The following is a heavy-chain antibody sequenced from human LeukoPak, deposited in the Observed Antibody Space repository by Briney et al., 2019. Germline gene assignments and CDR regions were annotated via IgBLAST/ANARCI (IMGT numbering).Heavy chain of an antibody. Sequence: GGSLRPSCAASGFTFSSYSMNWVRQAPGKGLEWVSYISSSSSTIYYADSVKGRFTISRDNAKNSLYLQMNGLRAEDTAVYYCARDRRITIFGVVIMPFDYWGQGTLVTVSS. CDR1: GFTFSSYS. J-gene: IGHJ4*02. V-gene: IGHV3-48*01. CDR3: ARDRRITIFGVVIMPFDY. CDR2: ISSSSSTI. D-gene: IGHD3-3*01.